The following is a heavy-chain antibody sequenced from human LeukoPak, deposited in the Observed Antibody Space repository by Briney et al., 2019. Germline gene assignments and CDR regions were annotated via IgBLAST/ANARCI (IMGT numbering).Heavy chain of an antibody. CDR2: INPNSGGT. J-gene: IGHJ4*02. D-gene: IGHD5-12*01. V-gene: IGHV1-2*02. CDR1: GYTFTGHY. CDR3: ARDVVYGGFRLDY. Sequence: ASVKVSCKASGYTFTGHYMHWVRQAPGQGLEWMGWINPNSGGTNYAQKFQGRVTMTRDTSISTAYMELSRLRSDDTAVYYCARDVVYGGFRLDYWGQGTLVTVSS.